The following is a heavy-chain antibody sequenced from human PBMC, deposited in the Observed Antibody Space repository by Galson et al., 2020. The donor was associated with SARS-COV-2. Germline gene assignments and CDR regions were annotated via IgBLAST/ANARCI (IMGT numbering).Heavy chain of an antibody. D-gene: IGHD3-10*01. Sequence: GESLKISCAASGFAFSSNWMSWVRQAPGKGLEWVANIKQDGSEKYYVDSVKGRFTISRDNAKNSLYLQMKSLRGEDTAVYYCARDAGGLVRTYYYYGMDVWGQGTTVTVSS. CDR1: GFAFSSNW. CDR2: IKQDGSEK. J-gene: IGHJ6*02. CDR3: ARDAGGLVRTYYYYGMDV. V-gene: IGHV3-7*01.